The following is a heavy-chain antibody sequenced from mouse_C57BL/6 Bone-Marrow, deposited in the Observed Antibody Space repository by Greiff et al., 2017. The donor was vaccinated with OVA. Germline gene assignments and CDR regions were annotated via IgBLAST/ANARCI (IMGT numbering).Heavy chain of an antibody. CDR2: IWGVGST. CDR1: GFSLTSYG. V-gene: IGHV2-6*01. Sequence: QVHVKQSGPGLVAPSQSLSITCTVSGFSLTSYGVDWVRQSPGKGLEWLGVIWGVGSTNYNSALKSRLSISKDNSKSQVFLKMNSLQIDDTAMYYCASDYGSSSYWYFDVWGTGTTVTVSS. D-gene: IGHD1-1*01. CDR3: ASDYGSSSYWYFDV. J-gene: IGHJ1*03.